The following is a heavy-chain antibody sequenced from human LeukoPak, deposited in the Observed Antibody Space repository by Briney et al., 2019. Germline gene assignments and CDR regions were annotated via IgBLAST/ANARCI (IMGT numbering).Heavy chain of an antibody. CDR2: IIPILGIA. CDR3: ARDPGVTIFGVGTNYYYGMDV. Sequence: SVKVSCKASGGTFSSYAISWVRQAPGQGLEWMGRIIPILGIANYAQKFQGRVTITADKSTSTAYMELSSLRSEDTAVYYCARDPGVTIFGVGTNYYYGMDVWGQGTTVTVSS. CDR1: GGTFSSYA. V-gene: IGHV1-69*04. D-gene: IGHD3-3*01. J-gene: IGHJ6*02.